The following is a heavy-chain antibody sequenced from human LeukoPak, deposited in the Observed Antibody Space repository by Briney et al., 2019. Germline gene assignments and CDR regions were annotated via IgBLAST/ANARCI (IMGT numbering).Heavy chain of an antibody. V-gene: IGHV4-34*01. Sequence: PSETLSLTCAVYGGSFSGYYWSWIRQPPGKGLEWIGEINHSGSTNYNPSLKSRVTISVDTSKNQFSLKLSSVTAADTAVYYCARGSGYYDSSGYYDYWGQGTLVTASS. D-gene: IGHD3-22*01. CDR1: GGSFSGYY. CDR3: ARGSGYYDSSGYYDY. J-gene: IGHJ4*02. CDR2: INHSGST.